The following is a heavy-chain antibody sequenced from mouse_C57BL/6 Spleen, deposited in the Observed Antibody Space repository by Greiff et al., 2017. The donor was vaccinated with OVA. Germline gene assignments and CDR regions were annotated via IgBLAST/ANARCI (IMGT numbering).Heavy chain of an antibody. CDR1: GYTFTDYN. V-gene: IGHV1-18*01. D-gene: IGHD2-1*01. CDR3: ARDGNYSYYYAMDY. CDR2: INPNNGGT. Sequence: EVQLQQSGPELVKPGASVKIPCKASGYTFTDYNMDWVKQSPGKSLEWIGDINPNNGGTIYNQKFKGKATLTVDKSSSTAYMELRSLTSEDTAVYYCARDGNYSYYYAMDYWGQGTSVTVSS. J-gene: IGHJ4*01.